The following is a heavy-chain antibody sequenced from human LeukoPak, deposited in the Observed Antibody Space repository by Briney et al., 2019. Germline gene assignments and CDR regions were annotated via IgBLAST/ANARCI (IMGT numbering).Heavy chain of an antibody. CDR3: ARVPTSYVWGSYRTQYFDY. D-gene: IGHD3-16*02. CDR1: GGTFSSYA. V-gene: IGHV1-8*03. J-gene: IGHJ4*02. CDR2: MNPNSGNT. Sequence: ASVKVSCKASGGTFSSYAINWVRQATGQGLEWMGWMNPNSGNTGYAQKFQGRVTITRNTSISTAYMELSSLRSEDTAVYYCARVPTSYVWGSYRTQYFDYWGQGTLVTVSS.